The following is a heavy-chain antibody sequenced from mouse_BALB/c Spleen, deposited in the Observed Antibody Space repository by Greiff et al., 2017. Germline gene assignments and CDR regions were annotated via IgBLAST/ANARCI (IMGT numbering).Heavy chain of an antibody. CDR2: ISSGGSYT. CDR3: ARHAYSDY. J-gene: IGHJ2*01. Sequence: EVQRVESGGDLVKPGGSLKLSCAASGFTFSSYGMSWVRQTPDKRLEWVATISSGGSYTYYPDSVKGRFTISRDNAKNTLYLQMSSLKSEDTAMYYCARHAYSDYWGQGTTLTVSS. CDR1: GFTFSSYG. V-gene: IGHV5-6*01.